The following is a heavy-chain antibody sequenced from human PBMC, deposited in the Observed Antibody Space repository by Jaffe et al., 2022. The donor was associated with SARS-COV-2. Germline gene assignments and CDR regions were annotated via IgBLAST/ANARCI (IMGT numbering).Heavy chain of an antibody. V-gene: IGHV1-18*01. CDR2: ISAYNGNT. CDR1: GYTFTSYG. CDR3: ASTRSRNIAAAGHDAFDI. D-gene: IGHD6-13*01. Sequence: QVQLVQSGAEVKKPGASVKVSCKASGYTFTSYGISWVRQAPGQGLEWMGWISAYNGNTNYAQKLQGRVTMTTDTSTSTAYMELRSLRSDDTAVYYCASTRSRNIAAAGHDAFDIWGQGTMVTVSS. J-gene: IGHJ3*02.